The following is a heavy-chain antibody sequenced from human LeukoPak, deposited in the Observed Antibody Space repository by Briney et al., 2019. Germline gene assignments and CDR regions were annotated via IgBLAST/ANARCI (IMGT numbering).Heavy chain of an antibody. V-gene: IGHV4-38-2*02. Sequence: PSETLSLTYTVSGYSLSSGYYWGWIRPPPGNGLERIGSIYHTGSTYYNPSLKSRFTISVDKSKNQFSLKLSSVTAADTAVYYCARDPDYYDSSGYYYAFDYWGQGTLVTVSS. J-gene: IGHJ4*02. CDR1: GYSLSSGYY. CDR3: ARDPDYYDSSGYYYAFDY. D-gene: IGHD3-22*01. CDR2: IYHTGST.